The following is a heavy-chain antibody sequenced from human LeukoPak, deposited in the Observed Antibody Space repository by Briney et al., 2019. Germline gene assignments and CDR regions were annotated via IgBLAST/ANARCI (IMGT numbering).Heavy chain of an antibody. Sequence: GRSLRLSCAASGFSFDTYAMHWVRQAPGQGLEWVALIWHDGSHKFYSNSVRGQFTISRDNSKNTVYLQMNNLRPDDTAVYYCAREIFGSGSCPDFWGQGTLVTVSS. CDR2: IWHDGSHK. V-gene: IGHV3-33*01. CDR1: GFSFDTYA. CDR3: AREIFGSGSCPDF. J-gene: IGHJ4*02. D-gene: IGHD3-10*01.